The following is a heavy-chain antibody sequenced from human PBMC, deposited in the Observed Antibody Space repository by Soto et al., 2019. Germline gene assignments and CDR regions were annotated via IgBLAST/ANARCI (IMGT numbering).Heavy chain of an antibody. D-gene: IGHD3-3*01. J-gene: IGHJ6*03. V-gene: IGHV4-4*02. CDR1: SGSISSSNW. Sequence: SETLSLTCAVSSGSISSSNWWSWVRQPPGKGLEWIGEIYHSGSTNYNPSLKSRVTISVDKSKNQFSLKLSSVTAADTAVYYCARSYYDFWSGYNYYYYYMDVWGKGTTVTVSS. CDR2: IYHSGST. CDR3: ARSYYDFWSGYNYYYYYMDV.